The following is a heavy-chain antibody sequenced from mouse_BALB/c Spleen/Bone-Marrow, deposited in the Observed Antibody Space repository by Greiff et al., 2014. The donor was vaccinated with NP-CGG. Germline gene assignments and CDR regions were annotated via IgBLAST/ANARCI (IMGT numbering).Heavy chain of an antibody. CDR1: GYTFTSYI. CDR3: ARPATYYGNFYWYFDV. J-gene: IGHJ1*01. Sequence: EVQLQQSGPELVKPGASVKMSCKASGYTFTSYIMHWVKQKPGQGLEWIGYINPYNDGTKYNEKFKGKATLTSDKSSSTAYMELSSLTPEDSAVYYCARPATYYGNFYWYFDVWGAGTTVTVSS. D-gene: IGHD2-10*01. V-gene: IGHV1-14*01. CDR2: INPYNDGT.